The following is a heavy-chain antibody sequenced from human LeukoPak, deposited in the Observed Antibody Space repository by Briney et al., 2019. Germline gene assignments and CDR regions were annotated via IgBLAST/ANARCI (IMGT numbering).Heavy chain of an antibody. CDR1: GFTFTTYA. Sequence: GGSLRLSCAASGFTFTTYAMSWVRQAPGKGLEWVSSVSGSGSHTYYADSVKGRFTISRDNLKNTLYLQMNGLRAEDTAVYYCAKNRGHCVDGVCHNYYYMDVWGRGTTVTVSS. V-gene: IGHV3-23*01. D-gene: IGHD2-8*02. CDR2: VSGSGSHT. J-gene: IGHJ6*03. CDR3: AKNRGHCVDGVCHNYYYMDV.